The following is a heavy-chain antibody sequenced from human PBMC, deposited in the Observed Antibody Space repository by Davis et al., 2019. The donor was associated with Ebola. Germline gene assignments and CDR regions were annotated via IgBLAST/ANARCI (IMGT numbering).Heavy chain of an antibody. CDR2: INHSGST. V-gene: IGHV4-39*06. CDR3: ARRSSSSFDY. Sequence: MPSETLSLTCTVSGDSIGSGGYYWSWIRQPPGEGLAWIGEINHSGSTYYNPSLKSRVTISVDTSKNQFPLKLSPVTAADTAVYYCARRSSSSFDYWGQGTLVTVSS. D-gene: IGHD6-6*01. J-gene: IGHJ4*02. CDR1: GDSIGSGGYY.